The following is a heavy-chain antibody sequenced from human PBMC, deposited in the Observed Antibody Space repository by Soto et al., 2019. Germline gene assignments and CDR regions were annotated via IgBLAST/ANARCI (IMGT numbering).Heavy chain of an antibody. CDR3: ARDLTYYYDSSGYTLCSYLNF. CDR1: GNTITSND. J-gene: IGHJ2*01. V-gene: IGHV1-8*01. CDR2: MNPNSGNT. D-gene: IGHD3-22*01. Sequence: GSSVKPTCKAPGNTITSNDINWRRQATGQGHEWMGWMNPNSGNTGYAQKFQGRVTMTRNTSKSTAYMELSSLRSEDKAVYYCARDLTYYYDSSGYTLCSYLNFWG.